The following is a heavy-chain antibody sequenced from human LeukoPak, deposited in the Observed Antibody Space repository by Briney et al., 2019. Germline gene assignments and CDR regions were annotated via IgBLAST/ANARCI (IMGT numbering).Heavy chain of an antibody. CDR1: GFTFSRYA. CDR2: ITNSGGST. J-gene: IGHJ4*02. D-gene: IGHD5-18*01. V-gene: IGHV3-23*01. Sequence: GGSLRLSCAASGFTFSRYAMSWVRQAPGKGLEWVSGITNSGGSTYYADSVKGRFTISRGNSKNTLYLQMNSLRADDTAVYYCAKTRSIEYTYGKFDYWGQGTLVTVSS. CDR3: AKTRSIEYTYGKFDY.